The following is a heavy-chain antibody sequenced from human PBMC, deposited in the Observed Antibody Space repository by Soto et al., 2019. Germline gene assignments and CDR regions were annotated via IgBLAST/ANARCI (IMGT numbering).Heavy chain of an antibody. CDR2: TYYRSKWYY. J-gene: IGHJ4*01. CDR1: GDSVPSNSAG. Sequence: SQTLSLNCAITGDSVPSNSAGWSWVRQSPSRGLEWLGRTYYRSKWYYEYAVSVRGRITINPDTSKNQYSLQLNSVTPEDTAVYFCARGEQYSGRIFDYWGQGTLVPVPQ. D-gene: IGHD1-26*01. V-gene: IGHV6-1*01. CDR3: ARGEQYSGRIFDY.